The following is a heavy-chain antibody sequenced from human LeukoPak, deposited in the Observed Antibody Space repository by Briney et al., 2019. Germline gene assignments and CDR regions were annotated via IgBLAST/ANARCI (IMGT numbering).Heavy chain of an antibody. CDR1: GGSISSYY. CDR3: ARHLFYDILTGYYLHYYGMDV. V-gene: IGHV4-4*07. CDR2: IYTSGST. J-gene: IGHJ6*02. Sequence: SETLSLTCTVSGGSISSYYWSWIRQPAGKGLEWIGRIYTSGSTNYNPSLKSRVTMSVGTSKNQFSLKLSSVTAADTAVYYCARHLFYDILTGYYLHYYGMDVWGQGTTVTVSS. D-gene: IGHD3-9*01.